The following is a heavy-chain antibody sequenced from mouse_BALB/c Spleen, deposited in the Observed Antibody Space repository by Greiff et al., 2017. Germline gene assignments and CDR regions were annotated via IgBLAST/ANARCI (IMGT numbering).Heavy chain of an antibody. J-gene: IGHJ4*01. CDR1: GYTFTDYY. D-gene: IGHD2-3*01. CDR3: ARRGWLMGYAMDY. CDR2: IYPGSGNT. Sequence: VQLQQSGAELARPGASVKLSCKASGYTFTDYYINWVKQRTGQGLEWIGEIYPGSGNTYYNEKFKGKATLTADKSSSTAYMQLSSLTSEDSAVYFCARRGWLMGYAMDYWGQGTSVTGSS. V-gene: IGHV1-77*01.